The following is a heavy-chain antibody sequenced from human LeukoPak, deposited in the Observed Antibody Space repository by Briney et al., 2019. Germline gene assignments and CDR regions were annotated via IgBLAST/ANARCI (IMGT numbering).Heavy chain of an antibody. CDR2: IIPIFGTA. CDR3: ARGDGSGSYYPADY. D-gene: IGHD3-10*01. Sequence: ASVKVSCKAYGGTFSSYAISWVRQAPGQGLEWMGGIIPIFGTANYAQKFQGRVTITADESTSTAYMELSSLRSEDTAVYYCARGDGSGSYYPADYWGQGTLVTVSS. CDR1: GGTFSSYA. V-gene: IGHV1-69*13. J-gene: IGHJ4*02.